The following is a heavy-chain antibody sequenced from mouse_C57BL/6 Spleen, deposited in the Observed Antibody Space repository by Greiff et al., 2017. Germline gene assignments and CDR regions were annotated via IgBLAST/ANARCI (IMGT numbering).Heavy chain of an antibody. CDR1: GFTFTDYY. CDR2: IRNKANGYTT. Sequence: EVMLVESGGGLVQPGGSLSLSCAASGFTFTDYYMSWVRQPPGKALEWLGFIRNKANGYTTEYSASVKGRFTISRDNSQSILYLQMNALRAEDSATYYCASYDYWFAYWGQGTLVTVSA. D-gene: IGHD2-4*01. V-gene: IGHV7-3*01. CDR3: ASYDYWFAY. J-gene: IGHJ3*01.